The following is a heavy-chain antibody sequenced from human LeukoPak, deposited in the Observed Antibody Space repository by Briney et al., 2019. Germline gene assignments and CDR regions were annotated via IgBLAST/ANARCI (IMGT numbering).Heavy chain of an antibody. CDR2: LYSGGTT. Sequence: GRSLRLSCALSGFTVSGSYMNWVRQAPGKGLKWVSVLYSGGTTSYADSVKGRFTISRDNSKNTLYLQMNSLRAEDTAVYYCARGRWEPGGGVDYWGQGTLVTVSS. D-gene: IGHD1-26*01. CDR1: GFTVSGSY. J-gene: IGHJ4*02. V-gene: IGHV3-66*01. CDR3: ARGRWEPGGGVDY.